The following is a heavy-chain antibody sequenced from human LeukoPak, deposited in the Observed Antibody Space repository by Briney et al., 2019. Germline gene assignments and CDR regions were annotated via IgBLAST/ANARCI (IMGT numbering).Heavy chain of an antibody. D-gene: IGHD3-16*01. J-gene: IGHJ4*02. CDR1: GGSFSGYY. Sequence: PSETLSLNCAVYGGSFSGYYWSWIRQPPGKGLEWIGSIYYSGSTYYNPSLKSRVTISVDTSKNQFSLKLSSVTAADTAVYYCARDLGGPDYWGQGTLVTVSS. CDR2: IYYSGST. V-gene: IGHV4-34*01. CDR3: ARDLGGPDY.